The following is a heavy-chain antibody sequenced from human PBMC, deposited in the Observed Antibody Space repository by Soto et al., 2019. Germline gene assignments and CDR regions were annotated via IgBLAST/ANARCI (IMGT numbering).Heavy chain of an antibody. V-gene: IGHV3-21*01. CDR3: ARTGTLWFGDSDY. Sequence: EVQLVESGGGLVKPGGSLRLSCAASGFTFSSYFMNWVRQAPGKGLEWVSSISTSSTYIYYADSMKGRFTISRDNAKNSLYLPMDSLRAEDTAVYFCARTGTLWFGDSDYWGQGALVTVSS. D-gene: IGHD3-10*01. CDR2: ISTSSTYI. CDR1: GFTFSSYF. J-gene: IGHJ4*02.